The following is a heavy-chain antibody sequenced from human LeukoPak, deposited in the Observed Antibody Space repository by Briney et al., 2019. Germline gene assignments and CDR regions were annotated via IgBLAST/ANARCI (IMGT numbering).Heavy chain of an antibody. V-gene: IGHV3-13*04. D-gene: IGHD1-26*01. CDR2: IGTAGDT. J-gene: IGHJ4*02. Sequence: GGSLRLSCAASGFTFSSYDMHWVRQATGKGLEWVSAIGTAGDTYYADSVKGRFTISRDDSKNTLYLQMNSLRAEDTAVHYCAKDLGRYRNNYFDYWGQGTLVTVSS. CDR3: AKDLGRYRNNYFDY. CDR1: GFTFSSYD.